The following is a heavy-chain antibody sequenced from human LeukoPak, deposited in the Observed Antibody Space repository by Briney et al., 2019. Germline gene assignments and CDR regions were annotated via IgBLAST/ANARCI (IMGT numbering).Heavy chain of an antibody. Sequence: ASVTVSCKASGYTFTGYYKHWVRQAPGQGLEWMGWINPNSGGTNYAQKFQGRVTITADESTSTAYMELSSLRSEDTAVYYCARKKYCSSTSCYAPFDYWGQGTLVTVSS. CDR2: INPNSGGT. CDR3: ARKKYCSSTSCYAPFDY. D-gene: IGHD2-2*01. J-gene: IGHJ4*02. CDR1: GYTFTGYY. V-gene: IGHV1-2*02.